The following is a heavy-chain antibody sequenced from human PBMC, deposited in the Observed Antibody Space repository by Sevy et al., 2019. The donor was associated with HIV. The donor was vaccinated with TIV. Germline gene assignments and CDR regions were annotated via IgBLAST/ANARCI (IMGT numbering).Heavy chain of an antibody. CDR3: ATTREYYQGKSGYFDY. CDR1: GYTLTQLS. CDR2: FDPEDGER. V-gene: IGHV1-24*01. D-gene: IGHD3-10*01. Sequence: ASVNVSCKVSGYTLTQLSMHWVRQAPGKGLEWMGSFDPEDGERIYSQKFQGRITMTEDTSTDTAYMDLSSLKSDDTAVYYCATTREYYQGKSGYFDYWGQGALVTVSS. J-gene: IGHJ4*02.